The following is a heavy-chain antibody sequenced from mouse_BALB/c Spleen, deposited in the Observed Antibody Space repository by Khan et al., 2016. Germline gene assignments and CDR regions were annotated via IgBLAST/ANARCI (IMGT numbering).Heavy chain of an antibody. CDR1: GYTFTSYW. V-gene: IGHV1-7*01. Sequence: QVQLKQSGAELAKPGASVKMSCKASGYTFTSYWMHWVKQRPGQGLEWIGYINPSTGYTEYNQKFKDKATLTADKSSSTAYMQLSSLTSEDSAVXYCVAIDYWFQGTSVTVSS. CDR3: VAIDY. J-gene: IGHJ4*01. CDR2: INPSTGYT.